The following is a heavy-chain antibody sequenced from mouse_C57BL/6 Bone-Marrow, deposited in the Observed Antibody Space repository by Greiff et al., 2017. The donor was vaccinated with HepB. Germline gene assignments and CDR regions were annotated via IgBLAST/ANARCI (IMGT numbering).Heavy chain of an antibody. V-gene: IGHV1-69*01. D-gene: IGHD2-3*01. CDR1: GYTFTSYW. CDR2: IDSSDSYT. Sequence: VQLQQPGAELVMPGASVKLSCKASGYTFTSYWMHWVKQRPGQGLEWIGEIDSSDSYTNYNQKFKGKSTLTVGKSSSTAYMQLSSLASEDSAVYYCARGWSAYWGQGTLVTVSA. J-gene: IGHJ3*01. CDR3: ARGWSAY.